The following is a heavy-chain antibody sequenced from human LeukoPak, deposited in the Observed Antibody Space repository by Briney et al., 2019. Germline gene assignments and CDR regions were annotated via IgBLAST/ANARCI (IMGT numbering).Heavy chain of an antibody. V-gene: IGHV3-21*01. D-gene: IGHD3-9*01. Sequence: SCKASGGTFSSYSMNWVRQAPGKGLEWVSSISSSSSYIYYADSVKGRFTISRDNAKNSLYLQMNSLRAEDTAVYYCARGPYYDILTGYVGAFDIWGQGTMVTVSS. J-gene: IGHJ3*02. CDR3: ARGPYYDILTGYVGAFDI. CDR2: ISSSSSYI. CDR1: GGTFSSYS.